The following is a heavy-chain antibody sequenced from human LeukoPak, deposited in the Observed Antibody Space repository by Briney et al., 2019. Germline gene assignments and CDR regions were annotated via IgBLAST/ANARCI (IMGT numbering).Heavy chain of an antibody. V-gene: IGHV3-23*01. CDR2: ISGSVTST. CDR1: GFTFSSYA. CDR3: ARIPSAGGLSIAVAGN. D-gene: IGHD6-19*01. Sequence: GGSLRLSCATSGFTFSSYAMGWVRQAPKKGLDWVASISGSVTSTYYADSVKGRFTISRDNSKNTLYLQMNSLRAEDTAVYYCARIPSAGGLSIAVAGNWDQGTLVTVSS. J-gene: IGHJ4*02.